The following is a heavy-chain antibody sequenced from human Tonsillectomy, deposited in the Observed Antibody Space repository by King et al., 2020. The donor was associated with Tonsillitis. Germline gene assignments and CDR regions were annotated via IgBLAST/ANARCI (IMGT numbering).Heavy chain of an antibody. V-gene: IGHV3-7*03. Sequence: VRLVESGGGLVQPGGSLRLSCVGSGFTFSNYWMTWVRQAPGKGLEWVANIKQDGSVTYYVDSVRGRFTISRDNAKKAVYLQMDSLRADDTAVYFCARDMNPYDGSVHYDAFDMWGQGTMVTVSS. CDR2: IKQDGSVT. D-gene: IGHD3-22*01. J-gene: IGHJ3*02. CDR3: ARDMNPYDGSVHYDAFDM. CDR1: GFTFSNYW.